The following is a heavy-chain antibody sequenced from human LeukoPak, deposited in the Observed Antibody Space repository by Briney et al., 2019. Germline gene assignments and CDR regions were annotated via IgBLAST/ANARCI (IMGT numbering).Heavy chain of an antibody. Sequence: GASVKVSCKASGYTFTGYYMHWVRQAPGQGLEWMGWINPNSGGTNYAQKFQGRVTMTRDTSISTAYMELSRLRSDDTAVYYCAREKQQLVPYYGMDVWDQGTTVTVSS. CDR1: GYTFTGYY. V-gene: IGHV1-2*02. D-gene: IGHD6-13*01. CDR2: INPNSGGT. CDR3: AREKQQLVPYYGMDV. J-gene: IGHJ6*02.